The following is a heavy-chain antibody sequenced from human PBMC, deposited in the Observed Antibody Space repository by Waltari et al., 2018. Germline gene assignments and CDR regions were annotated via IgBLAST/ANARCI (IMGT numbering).Heavy chain of an antibody. V-gene: IGHV4-34*01. CDR1: GGSFSGYY. CDR3: ARLVVVVVAATHFDY. Sequence: QVQLQQWGAGLLKPSETLSLTCAVYGGSFSGYYWSWIRQPPGKGLEWIGEINHSGSTNYNPSLKSRVTISVDTSKNQFSLKLSSVTAADTAVYYCARLVVVVVAATHFDYWGQGTLVTVSS. D-gene: IGHD2-15*01. CDR2: INHSGST. J-gene: IGHJ4*02.